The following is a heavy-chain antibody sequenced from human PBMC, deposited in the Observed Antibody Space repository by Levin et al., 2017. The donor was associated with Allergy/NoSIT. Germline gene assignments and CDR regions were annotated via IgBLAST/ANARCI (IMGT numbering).Heavy chain of an antibody. CDR1: GFTFSSYS. D-gene: IGHD2-2*01. J-gene: IGHJ4*02. Sequence: AGGSLRLSCAASGFTFSSYSMNWVRQAPGKGLEWVSSISSSSSYIYYADSVKGRFTISRDNAKNSLYLQMNSLRAEDTAVYYCAITSHQRGPVDYWGQGTLVTVSS. V-gene: IGHV3-21*01. CDR3: AITSHQRGPVDY. CDR2: ISSSSSYI.